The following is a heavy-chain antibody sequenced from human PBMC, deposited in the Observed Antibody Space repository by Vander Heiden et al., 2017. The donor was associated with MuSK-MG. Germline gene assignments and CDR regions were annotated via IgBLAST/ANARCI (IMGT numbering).Heavy chain of an antibody. D-gene: IGHD3-10*02. V-gene: IGHV3-11*01. Sequence: QVQLVESGGDLVKPGGCLRLSCAASGVIFSDYYRSWVRQAQGKGLEWVSYISSSGTTIHYADSVRGRFTISRDNAKNSVYLQMNSLTAEDTGVYYCARDRGAYARGPWGQGTLVTVSS. J-gene: IGHJ5*02. CDR1: GVIFSDYY. CDR3: ARDRGAYARGP. CDR2: ISSSGTTI.